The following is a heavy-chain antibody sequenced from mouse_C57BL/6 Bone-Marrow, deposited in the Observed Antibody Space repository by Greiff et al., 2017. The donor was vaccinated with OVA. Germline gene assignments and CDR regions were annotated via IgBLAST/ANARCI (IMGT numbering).Heavy chain of an antibody. V-gene: IGHV1-5*01. D-gene: IGHD1-1*01. CDR2: IYPGNSDT. CDR3: TVYYYGSYYAMDY. CDR1: GYTFTSYW. J-gene: IGHJ4*01. Sequence: EVQLQQSGTVLARPGASVKMSCKTSGYTFTSYWMHWVKQRPGQGLEWIGAIYPGNSDTSYNQKFKGRAKLTAVTSASTAYMELCSLTNEDSAVYYCTVYYYGSYYAMDYWGQGTSVTVSS.